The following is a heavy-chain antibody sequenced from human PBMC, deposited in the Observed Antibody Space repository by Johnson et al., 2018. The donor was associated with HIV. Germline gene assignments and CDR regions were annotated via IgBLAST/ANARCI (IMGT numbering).Heavy chain of an antibody. CDR1: GFTFSDHY. V-gene: IGHV3-72*01. J-gene: IGHJ3*01. CDR2: TRNKANSYIT. CDR3: ARDSSGYSGFDV. D-gene: IGHD3-22*01. Sequence: VQLVESGGGLVRPGGSLRPSCAASGFTFSDHYMDWVRQAPGKGLEWVGRTRNKANSYITEYAASANCRFTISRDDSKNSLYLQINSLKTEDTAVYYCARDSSGYSGFDVWGQGTMVTVSS.